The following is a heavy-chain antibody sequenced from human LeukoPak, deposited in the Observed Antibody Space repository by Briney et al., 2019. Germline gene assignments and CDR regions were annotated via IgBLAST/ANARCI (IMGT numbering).Heavy chain of an antibody. Sequence: ASVKVSCKASGGTFSSYAISWVRQAPGQGLEWMGGIIPIFGTANYAQKFQGRVTIATDESTSTAYMELSSLRSEDTDVYDWARGGSDYGGNKQGMDVWGKGTTVTVAS. CDR1: GGTFSSYA. D-gene: IGHD4-23*01. J-gene: IGHJ6*04. CDR2: IIPIFGTA. V-gene: IGHV1-69*05. CDR3: ARGGSDYGGNKQGMDV.